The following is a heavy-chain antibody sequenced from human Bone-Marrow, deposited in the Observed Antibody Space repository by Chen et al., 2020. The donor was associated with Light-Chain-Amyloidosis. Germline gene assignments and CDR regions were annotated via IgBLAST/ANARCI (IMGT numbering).Heavy chain of an antibody. D-gene: IGHD3-10*01. J-gene: IGHJ2*01. CDR2: MNPNSGNT. CDR1: GYTFTNYD. V-gene: IGHV1-8*01. Sequence: QVQLVQSGAEVKKTGASVKVSCKASGYTFTNYDVNWLRQAPGQGPAWMAWMNPNSGNTGYAQKFQGRVTLTRDTSISAAYMELSSLTSEDTAVYYCARCNIMVRGALERYFDLWGRGTLVTVSS. CDR3: ARCNIMVRGALERYFDL.